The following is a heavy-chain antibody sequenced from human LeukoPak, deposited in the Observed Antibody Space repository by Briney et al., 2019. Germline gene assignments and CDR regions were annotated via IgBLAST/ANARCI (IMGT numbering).Heavy chain of an antibody. CDR2: ISYDGSNK. CDR1: GFTFSSYG. D-gene: IGHD4-17*01. Sequence: GRSLRLSCAASGFTFSSYGMHWVRQAPGKGLEWVAVISYDGSNKYYADSVKGRFTISRDNSKNTLYVQMNSLRVEDTAVYYCARGGNYGDNDGLDYWGQGTLVTVSS. J-gene: IGHJ4*02. V-gene: IGHV3-30*03. CDR3: ARGGNYGDNDGLDY.